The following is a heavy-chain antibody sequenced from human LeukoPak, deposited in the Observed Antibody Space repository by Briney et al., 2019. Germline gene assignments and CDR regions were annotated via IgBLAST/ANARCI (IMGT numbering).Heavy chain of an antibody. D-gene: IGHD1-26*01. CDR3: AKSRLTPWGYYFDS. Sequence: SETLSLTCTVSSGSISSSSYYWGWIRQPPGKGLEWIGSIYYGGSTYYNPSLKSRITISVDAPKDQFSLKLSSVTAPDTAVYYCAKSRLTPWGYYFDSWGQGTLVTVSS. CDR2: IYYGGST. V-gene: IGHV4-39*01. J-gene: IGHJ4*02. CDR1: SGSISSSSYY.